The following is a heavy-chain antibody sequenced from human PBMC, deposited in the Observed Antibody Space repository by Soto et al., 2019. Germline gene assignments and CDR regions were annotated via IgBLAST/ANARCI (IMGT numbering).Heavy chain of an antibody. Sequence: PGGSLRLSCAASGFSFSVYTMNWVRQAPGKGLEWVSSISSSSSYIYYADSLKGRFTISRDNAKNPVYLQMNSLRAEDTAVYYCARGIAARTPPDHWGQGTLVTVSS. CDR3: ARGIAARTPPDH. D-gene: IGHD6-6*01. CDR1: GFSFSVYT. J-gene: IGHJ4*02. CDR2: ISSSSSYI. V-gene: IGHV3-21*01.